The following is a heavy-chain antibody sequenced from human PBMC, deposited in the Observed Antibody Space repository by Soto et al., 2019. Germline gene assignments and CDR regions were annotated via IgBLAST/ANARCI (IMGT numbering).Heavy chain of an antibody. J-gene: IGHJ5*01. CDR2: MNPNNGNT. CDR3: ARGDSFSSSWYWFDS. Sequence: QVLLVQSGAEVKKPGASVKISCETSGYTFTNYEINWVRQATGQGLERMGWMNPNNGNTGYAQKFQGRVTMTRNTSRSTAYMELSSLRSEDTAVYYCARGDSFSSSWYWFDSWGQGTPVTVSS. D-gene: IGHD6-13*01. V-gene: IGHV1-8*01. CDR1: GYTFTNYE.